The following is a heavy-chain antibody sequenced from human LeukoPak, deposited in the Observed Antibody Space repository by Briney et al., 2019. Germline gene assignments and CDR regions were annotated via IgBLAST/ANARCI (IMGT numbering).Heavy chain of an antibody. CDR3: ARGLTYSSSWYGY. CDR1: GGSFSGYY. Sequence: PSETLSLTCAVYGGSFSGYYWSWIRQPPGEGLEWIGEINHSGSTNYNPSLRSRVTISVDTSKNQFSLKLSSVTAADTAVYYCARGLTYSSSWYGYWGQGTLVTVSS. D-gene: IGHD6-13*01. J-gene: IGHJ4*02. V-gene: IGHV4-34*01. CDR2: INHSGST.